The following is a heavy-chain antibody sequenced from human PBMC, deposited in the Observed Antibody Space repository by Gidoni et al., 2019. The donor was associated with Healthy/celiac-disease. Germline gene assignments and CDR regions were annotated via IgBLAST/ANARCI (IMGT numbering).Heavy chain of an antibody. D-gene: IGHD3-16*01. CDR2: SIPSFGAA. J-gene: IGHJ5*02. V-gene: IGHV1-69*01. Sequence: QVQLARSGAEGKKLGSSVYVLCQASGGPVTSYAISWVRRAPGQGLGWMGGSIPSFGAANYAQKSQGRVTITADESTSTAYMGLDSLRSEDTAMYYCAGGLEITFGGVQPFDPWGQGTLVTVSS. CDR1: GGPVTSYA. CDR3: AGGLEITFGGVQPFDP.